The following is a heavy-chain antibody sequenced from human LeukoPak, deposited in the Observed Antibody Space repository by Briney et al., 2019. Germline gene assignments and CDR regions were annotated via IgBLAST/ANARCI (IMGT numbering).Heavy chain of an antibody. CDR3: ARDSLAVAGNGAFDI. J-gene: IGHJ3*02. Sequence: GASVKVSCKASGYTFTGYYMHWVRQAPGQGLEWMGWINPNSGGTNYAQKFQGWVTMTRDTSISTAYMELSRLRSDDTGVYYCARDSLAVAGNGAFDIWGQGTMVTVSS. CDR2: INPNSGGT. V-gene: IGHV1-2*04. CDR1: GYTFTGYY. D-gene: IGHD6-19*01.